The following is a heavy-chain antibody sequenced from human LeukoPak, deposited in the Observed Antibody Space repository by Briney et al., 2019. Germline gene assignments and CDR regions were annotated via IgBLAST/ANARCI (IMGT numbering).Heavy chain of an antibody. Sequence: ASVKVSCKASGYTFTGYYMHWVRQAPGQGLEWMGWINPNSGGTNYAQKFQGRVTMTRDTSISTAYMELSSLRSEDTAIYYCARGRGTAMVTYGDYWGQGTLVTVSS. V-gene: IGHV1-2*02. J-gene: IGHJ4*02. CDR3: ARGRGTAMVTYGDY. CDR1: GYTFTGYY. D-gene: IGHD5-18*01. CDR2: INPNSGGT.